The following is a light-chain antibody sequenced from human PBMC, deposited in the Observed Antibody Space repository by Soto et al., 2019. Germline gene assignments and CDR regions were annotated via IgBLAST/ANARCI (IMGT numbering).Light chain of an antibody. V-gene: IGLV2-23*01. CDR3: CSYAGGSTI. Sequence: QSALTQPASVSGSPGQSITISCTGTSSDVGSYEFVSWYQQHPGKVPKLMIYEASKRPSGVSNRFSGSKSGNTASLRISGLQAEDEAEYYCCSYAGGSTIFGGGTKVTVL. CDR1: SSDVGSYEF. J-gene: IGLJ2*01. CDR2: EAS.